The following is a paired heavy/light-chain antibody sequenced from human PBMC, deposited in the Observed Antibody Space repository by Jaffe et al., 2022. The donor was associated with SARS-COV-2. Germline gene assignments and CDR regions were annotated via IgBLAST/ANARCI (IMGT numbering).Light chain of an antibody. J-gene: IGKJ1*01. CDR3: MQGTHWPWT. Sequence: DVVMTQSPLSLPVTLGQPASISCRSTQSLLNSDGNTYLNWFQQRPGQSPRRLIHKVSNRDSGVPDRFSGSGSGTDFTLKISRVEAEDVGVYYCMQGTHWPWTFGQGTKVEIK. CDR1: QSLLNSDGNTY. V-gene: IGKV2-30*01. CDR2: KVS.
Heavy chain of an antibody. CDR1: GFTFSSYW. J-gene: IGHJ5*02. CDR3: ATGETGRSGSSS. Sequence: EVQLVESGGGLVQPGGSLRLSCAASGFTFSSYWMSWVRQAPGKGLEWAAHINPDGSVKFYVDSVKGRFTISRDNAKNSLYLQMNSLTVEDTALYFCATGETGRSGSSSWGQGTLVTVSS. D-gene: IGHD1-26*01. CDR2: INPDGSVK. V-gene: IGHV3-7*01.